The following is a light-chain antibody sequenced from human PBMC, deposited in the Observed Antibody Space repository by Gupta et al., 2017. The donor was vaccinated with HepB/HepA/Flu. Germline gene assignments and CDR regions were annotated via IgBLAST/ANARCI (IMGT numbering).Light chain of an antibody. CDR1: QFISRY. Sequence: DIQMTQSPSSLSASVGDSVTITCRASQFISRYLNWYHQKPGKAPKLLIYAASNLQSGVPSRFSGSGSGTDFTLTISRLQPEDFATYFCQQSHSTPQTFGQGTKVEIK. J-gene: IGKJ1*01. CDR2: AAS. V-gene: IGKV1-39*01. CDR3: QQSHSTPQT.